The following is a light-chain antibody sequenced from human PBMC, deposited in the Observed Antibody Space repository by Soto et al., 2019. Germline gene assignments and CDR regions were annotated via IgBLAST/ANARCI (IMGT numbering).Light chain of an antibody. CDR3: SSYASSSSYV. J-gene: IGLJ1*01. Sequence: QSVLTQPASVSGSPGQSMTISCTGTSSDVGGYNHVSWYQIHPGKAPKLIIYEVTSRPSGVSYRFSGSKSGNSASLTISGLQAEDEAGYYCSSYASSSSYVFGGGTKVTVL. CDR1: SSDVGGYNH. V-gene: IGLV2-14*01. CDR2: EVT.